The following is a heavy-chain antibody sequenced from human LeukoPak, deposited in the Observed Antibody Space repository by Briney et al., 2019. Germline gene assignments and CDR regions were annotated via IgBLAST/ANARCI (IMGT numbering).Heavy chain of an antibody. V-gene: IGHV4-59*01. CDR3: ARDVATMDLRD. CDR2: IYYSGST. CDR1: GGSISSYY. J-gene: IGHJ4*02. D-gene: IGHD5-12*01. Sequence: PSETLSLTCTVSGGSISSYYWSWIRQPPGKGLEWIGYIYYSGSTNYNPSLKSRVTISVDTSKNQFSLKLSSVTAADTAVYYCARDVATMDLRDWGQGTLVTVSS.